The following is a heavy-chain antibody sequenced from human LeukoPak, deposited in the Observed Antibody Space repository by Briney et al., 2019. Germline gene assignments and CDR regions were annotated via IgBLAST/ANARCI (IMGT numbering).Heavy chain of an antibody. J-gene: IGHJ4*02. Sequence: GGSLRLSCAASGFTFSSYTMNWVRQAPGKGLEWVSYITSSSSSIYYADSVKGRFTISRDNAKNSLYLQMNSLRAEDTAVYYCATYCSSTSCYLGSFDYWGQGTLVTVSS. CDR1: GFTFSSYT. CDR3: ATYCSSTSCYLGSFDY. V-gene: IGHV3-48*04. CDR2: ITSSSSSI. D-gene: IGHD2-2*01.